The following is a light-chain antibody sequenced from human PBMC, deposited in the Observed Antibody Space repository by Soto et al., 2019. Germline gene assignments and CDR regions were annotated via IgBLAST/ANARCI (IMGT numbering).Light chain of an antibody. CDR2: GAS. CDR1: QSISTY. CDR3: QQSFSQPWT. Sequence: DIQMTQSPSSLSASVGDRVTITCRASQSISTYVNWYQQKPGKAPNLLIFGASRLQSGVPSRFSGSRSGTDLTLTISSLRPEDFATYFCQQSFSQPWTFGQGTKVEIK. V-gene: IGKV1-39*01. J-gene: IGKJ1*01.